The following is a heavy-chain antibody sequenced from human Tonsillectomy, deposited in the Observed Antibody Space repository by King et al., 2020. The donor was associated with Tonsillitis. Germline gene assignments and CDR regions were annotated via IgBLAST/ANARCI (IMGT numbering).Heavy chain of an antibody. V-gene: IGHV1-2*02. Sequence: VQLVQSGAEVKKPGASVKVSCKASGYTFTGYHMHWVRQARGQGLEWMVWISPNSVGTNYAQMFQVRVTMTRDTSITTAYMELSGLGSDDTAVYYCAKIGTAYGAFDIWGQGTMVTVSS. J-gene: IGHJ3*02. CDR3: AKIGTAYGAFDI. CDR2: ISPNSVGT. CDR1: GYTFTGYH. D-gene: IGHD3-10*01.